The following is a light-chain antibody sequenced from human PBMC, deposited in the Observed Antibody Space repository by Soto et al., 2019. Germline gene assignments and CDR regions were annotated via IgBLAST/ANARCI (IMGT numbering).Light chain of an antibody. CDR2: DAS. J-gene: IGKJ4*01. CDR3: QQRSTGGVT. Sequence: EIVLTQSPANLSLSPGERATLSCRASQSVGSFLGWYQQKPGQAPRLLIYDASKRATGIPARFSGSGSGTDFTLPISNLEPEDFAVYFCQQRSTGGVTFGGGAKVEMK. V-gene: IGKV3-11*01. CDR1: QSVGSF.